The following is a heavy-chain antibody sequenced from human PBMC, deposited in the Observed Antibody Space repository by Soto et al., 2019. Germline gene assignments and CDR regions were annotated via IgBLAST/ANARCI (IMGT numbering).Heavy chain of an antibody. CDR2: INGDGSSR. V-gene: IGHV3-74*01. Sequence: GGSLRLSCAAPGFTFNWHWMHWVRQVPGKGPVWGSRINGDGSSRAYADAVHGRFIISGANAKNMLCLQMNSLRVDDSALYYCTRFIIEVHGPIGVFDPCGRGSLVIVSS. D-gene: IGHD2-2*01. CDR3: TRFIIEVHGPIGVFDP. J-gene: IGHJ5*02. CDR1: GFTFNWHW.